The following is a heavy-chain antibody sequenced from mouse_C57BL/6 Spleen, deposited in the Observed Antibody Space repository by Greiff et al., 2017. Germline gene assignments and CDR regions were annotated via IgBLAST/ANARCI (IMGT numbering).Heavy chain of an antibody. J-gene: IGHJ4*01. CDR2: IRSKSNNYAT. CDR3: VSTTVVAADYAMDY. CDR1: GFSFNTYA. V-gene: IGHV10-1*01. Sequence: EVQLQQSGGGLVQPKGSLKLSCAASGFSFNTYAMNWVRQAPGKGLEWVARIRSKSNNYATYYADSVKDRFTISRDDSESMLYLQMNILKTEDTAMYYCVSTTVVAADYAMDYWGQGTSVTVSS. D-gene: IGHD1-1*01.